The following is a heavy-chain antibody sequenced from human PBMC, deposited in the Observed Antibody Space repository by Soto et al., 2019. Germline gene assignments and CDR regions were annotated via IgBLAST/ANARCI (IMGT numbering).Heavy chain of an antibody. CDR2: ISAYHGET. V-gene: IGHV1-18*03. D-gene: IGHD1-7*01. CDR3: ERDSGTTPKSVDY. J-gene: IGHJ4*02. Sequence: QVQLVQSGAEVKKPGASVKVSCKASGYTFTCSGIRWVRQAPGQGLEWMGWISAYHGETSYVPKLQGRVTMTPDTATRKAYMEVRSVSSDDIAVYYCERDSGTTPKSVDYWGQGNLVIVSS. CDR1: GYTFTCSG.